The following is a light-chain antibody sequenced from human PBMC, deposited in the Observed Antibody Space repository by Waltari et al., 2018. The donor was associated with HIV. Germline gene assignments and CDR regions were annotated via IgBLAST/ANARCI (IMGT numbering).Light chain of an antibody. CDR1: SSDVGGYNY. CDR3: SSYGGSNNKV. V-gene: IGLV2-8*01. CDR2: EVS. J-gene: IGLJ3*02. Sequence: QSALTQPPSASGSPGQSVTISCTGTSSDVGGYNYVSWYQQHPGKAPQLMIYEVSKRPSGVPNRVSGSRSGNTAALTVSGLQAEDEADYYCSSYGGSNNKVFGGGTKLTVL.